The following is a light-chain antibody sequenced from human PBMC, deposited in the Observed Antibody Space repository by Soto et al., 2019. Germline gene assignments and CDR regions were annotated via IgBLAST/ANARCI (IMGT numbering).Light chain of an antibody. CDR3: QQYYSIPRT. CDR1: QSVLYSSNNKNY. Sequence: DNMVTASSDDLAVTLGERATINCKSSQSVLYSSNNKNYLACYQQKPGQPPKLLIYWASTRESGVPDRFSGSGSGRDFTLTISSLKAEDVAVYYCQQYYSIPRTFGGGTKVDIK. J-gene: IGKJ4*01. CDR2: WAS. V-gene: IGKV4-1*01.